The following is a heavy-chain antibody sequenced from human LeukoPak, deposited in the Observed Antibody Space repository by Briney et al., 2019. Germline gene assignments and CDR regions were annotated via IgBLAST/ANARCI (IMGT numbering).Heavy chain of an antibody. CDR3: ARDFVAYDSSGYPPFVDY. V-gene: IGHV3-33*01. J-gene: IGHJ4*02. CDR1: GFTFNTFD. D-gene: IGHD3-22*01. Sequence: ARSLRLSCAASGFTFNTFDMHWVRQAPGKGLEWVAVIWYDGSNKYYADSVKGRFTISRDNSKNTLFLQMNSLRTEDTAVYYCARDFVAYDSSGYPPFVDYWGQGALVTVSS. CDR2: IWYDGSNK.